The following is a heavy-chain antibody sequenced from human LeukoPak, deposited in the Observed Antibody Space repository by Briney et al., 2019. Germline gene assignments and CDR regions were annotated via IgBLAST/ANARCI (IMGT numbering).Heavy chain of an antibody. V-gene: IGHV4-39*01. CDR3: ARRLYCSSTSCSTIYYMDV. CDR1: GGSISSSSYY. CDR2: IYYSGST. D-gene: IGHD2-2*01. Sequence: ASETLSLTCTVSGGSISSSSYYWGWIRQPPGKGLEWIESIYYSGSTYYNPSLKSRVTISVDTSKNQFSLKLSSVTAADTAVYYCARRLYCSSTSCSTIYYMDVWGKGTTVTVSS. J-gene: IGHJ6*03.